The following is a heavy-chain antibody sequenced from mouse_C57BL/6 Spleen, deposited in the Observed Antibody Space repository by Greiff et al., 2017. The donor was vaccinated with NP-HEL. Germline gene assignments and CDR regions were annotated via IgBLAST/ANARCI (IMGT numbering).Heavy chain of an antibody. V-gene: IGHV1-4*01. D-gene: IGHD2-1*01. CDR1: FSTFTIYT. CDR3: ARYYYGNYNYAMDY. J-gene: IGHJ4*01. Sequence: VQLQQSGAELARPSSSSPLPFPSSFSTFTIYTIHFLKHMPGQGLEWIGYINPSSGYTKYNQKFKDKATLTADKSSSTAYMQLSSLTSEDSAVYYCARYYYGNYNYAMDYWGQGTSVTVSS. CDR2: INPSSGYT.